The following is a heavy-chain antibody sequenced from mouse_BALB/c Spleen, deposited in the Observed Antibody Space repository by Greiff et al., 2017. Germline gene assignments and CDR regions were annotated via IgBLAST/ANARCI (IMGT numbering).Heavy chain of an antibody. D-gene: IGHD2-4*01. Sequence: EVQLQQSGAELVKPGASVKLSCTASGFNIKDTYMHWVKQRPEQGLEWIGRIDPANGNTKYDPKFQGKATITADTSSNTAYLQLSSLTSEDTAVYYCARYDYADYFAYWGQGTTLTVSS. CDR3: ARYDYADYFAY. CDR1: GFNIKDTY. V-gene: IGHV14-3*02. J-gene: IGHJ2*01. CDR2: IDPANGNT.